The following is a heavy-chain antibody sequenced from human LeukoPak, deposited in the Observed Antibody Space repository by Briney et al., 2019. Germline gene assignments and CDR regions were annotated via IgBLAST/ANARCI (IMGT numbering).Heavy chain of an antibody. CDR2: KCSSGSTI. J-gene: IGHJ3*02. CDR3: ARAGHVITMIVVLDAFDI. Sequence: PGGSLRLSCAASGFTFSSYEMNWVRQAPGKGLEWLSYKCSSGSTIHYADSVKGRFTISRDNAKSSLYLQMNTLRAEDTAVYYCARAGHVITMIVVLDAFDIWGQGTMVTVSS. CDR1: GFTFSSYE. D-gene: IGHD3-22*01. V-gene: IGHV3-48*03.